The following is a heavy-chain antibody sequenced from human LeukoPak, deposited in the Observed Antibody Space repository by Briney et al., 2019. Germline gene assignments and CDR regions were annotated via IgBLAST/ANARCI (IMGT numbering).Heavy chain of an antibody. D-gene: IGHD6-19*01. CDR3: ARRLQWLAYFDY. V-gene: IGHV4-4*02. CDR1: GGSITSTNW. J-gene: IGHJ4*02. Sequence: SGTLSLTCAVSGGSITSTNWWSWVRQSPEKGLEWIGQIYHSGATNYNPSLKSRVTISVDTSKNQFSLKLSSVTAADTAVYYCARRLQWLAYFDYWGQGTLVTVSS. CDR2: IYHSGAT.